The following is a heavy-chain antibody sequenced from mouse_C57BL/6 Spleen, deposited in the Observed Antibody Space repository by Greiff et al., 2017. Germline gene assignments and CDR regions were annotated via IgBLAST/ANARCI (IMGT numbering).Heavy chain of an antibody. D-gene: IGHD1-1*01. CDR3: ARLTRAY. J-gene: IGHJ3*01. CDR1: GFTFSDYG. Sequence: EVMLVESGGGLVKPGGSLKLSCAASGFTFSDYGMHWVRQAPEKGLEWVAYISSGSSTIYYADTVKGRFTISRDNAKNTLFLQMTSLRSEDTAMYYCARLTRAYWGQGTLVTVSA. CDR2: ISSGSSTI. V-gene: IGHV5-17*01.